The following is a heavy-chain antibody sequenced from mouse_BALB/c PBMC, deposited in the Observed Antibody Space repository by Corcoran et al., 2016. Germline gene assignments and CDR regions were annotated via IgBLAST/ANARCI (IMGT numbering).Heavy chain of an antibody. CDR2: INPYNDGT. Sequence: EVQLQQSGPELVKPRASVKMSCTASGYTFTSYVMPWVKQKPGQGLEWFGYINPYNDGTKYNEKFKGKATLTSDKSSSTAYMELNSLTSEDSAVYYCARLYPGIAMDYWGQGTSVTVYS. J-gene: IGHJ4*01. CDR1: GYTFTSYV. V-gene: IGHV1S136*01. CDR3: ARLYPGIAMDY.